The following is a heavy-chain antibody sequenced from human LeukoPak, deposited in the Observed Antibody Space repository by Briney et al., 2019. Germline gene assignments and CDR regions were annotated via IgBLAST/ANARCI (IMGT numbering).Heavy chain of an antibody. CDR1: GASISSSSYY. V-gene: IGHV4-39*01. CDR2: IYYSGST. D-gene: IGHD6-19*01. CDR3: ARLSSGWSDFDY. J-gene: IGHJ4*02. Sequence: SETLSLTCTVSGASISSSSYYWGWIRQPPGKGLEWFGRIYYSGSTYYNPSIKSRVTISVDTSKNQFSLKLSSVTAAYTAVYYCARLSSGWSDFDYWGQGTLVTVSS.